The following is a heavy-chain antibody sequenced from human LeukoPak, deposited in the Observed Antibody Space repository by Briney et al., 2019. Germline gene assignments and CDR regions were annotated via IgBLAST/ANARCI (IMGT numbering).Heavy chain of an antibody. CDR2: IYYSGRT. Sequence: SDTLSLTCAVSGYSISSSNWWGWIRQAPGKGLEGIGYIYYSGRTNYNPSLKSRVNMSVATSKNQFSLKLSSVTALDTAVYYCARSPFDAFDIWGQGTMVTVSS. CDR1: GYSISSSNW. V-gene: IGHV4-28*06. J-gene: IGHJ3*02. CDR3: ARSPFDAFDI.